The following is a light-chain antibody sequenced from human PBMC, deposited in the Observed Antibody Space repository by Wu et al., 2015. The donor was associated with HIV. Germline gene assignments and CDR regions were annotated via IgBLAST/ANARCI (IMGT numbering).Light chain of an antibody. CDR3: HQRTNWPRT. V-gene: IGKV3-11*01. CDR1: QSVSRF. J-gene: IGKJ1*01. CDR2: DTS. Sequence: SLSPGERATLSCRASQSVSRFLAWYQQKPGQAPRLLIYDTSNRATGIPARFSGSGSGTDFTLTISSLEPEDFAVYYCHQRTNWPRTFGQGTKVEI.